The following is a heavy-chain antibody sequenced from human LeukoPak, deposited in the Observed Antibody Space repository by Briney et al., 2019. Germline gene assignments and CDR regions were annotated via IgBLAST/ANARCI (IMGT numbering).Heavy chain of an antibody. J-gene: IGHJ4*02. CDR3: VRDSGAVAGFDL. CDR1: GFTFRFYA. D-gene: IGHD6-19*01. Sequence: GRSLRLSCAASGFTFRFYAFHWVRHSPGKGLEWVALISSDGSSKDYADSVKGRFTISRDNPKNTLFVQMNNLRAEDTAVYYCVRDSGAVAGFDLWGQGTLVTVSS. V-gene: IGHV3-30-3*01. CDR2: ISSDGSSK.